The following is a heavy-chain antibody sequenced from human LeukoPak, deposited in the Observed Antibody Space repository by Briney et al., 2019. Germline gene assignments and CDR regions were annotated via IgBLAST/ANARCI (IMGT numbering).Heavy chain of an antibody. Sequence: ASVKVSCKASGYTFTVYYIHWVRQAPGQGLEWMGWINPSSGGTNFAQKFQGRVTMTRDTSTNTAYVELSRLRSDDTAVYYCARGYCGGTCNDDGSLDIWGQGTMVTMSS. D-gene: IGHD2-21*01. CDR1: GYTFTVYY. V-gene: IGHV1-2*02. J-gene: IGHJ3*02. CDR2: INPSSGGT. CDR3: ARGYCGGTCNDDGSLDI.